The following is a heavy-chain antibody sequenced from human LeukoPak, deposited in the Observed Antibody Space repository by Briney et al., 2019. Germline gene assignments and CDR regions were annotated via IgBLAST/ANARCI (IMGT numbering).Heavy chain of an antibody. Sequence: SETLSLTCAVYGGSFSGYYWSWIRQPPGKGLEWIGEINHSGSTNYNPSLKSRVTISVDTSKSQFSLKLSSVTAADTAVYYCARAPYDYVWGSYRYQFDYWGQGTLVTVSS. D-gene: IGHD3-16*02. J-gene: IGHJ4*02. CDR1: GGSFSGYY. CDR3: ARAPYDYVWGSYRYQFDY. V-gene: IGHV4-34*01. CDR2: INHSGST.